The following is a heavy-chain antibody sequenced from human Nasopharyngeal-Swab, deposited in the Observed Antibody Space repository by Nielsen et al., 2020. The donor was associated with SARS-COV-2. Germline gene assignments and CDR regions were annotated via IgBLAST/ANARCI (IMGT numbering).Heavy chain of an antibody. CDR2: ISGSGGSI. V-gene: IGHV3-23*01. CDR3: ARDTLELLYYFDY. J-gene: IGHJ4*02. D-gene: IGHD1-26*01. Sequence: GESLKISCAASGFTFSSFAMSWVRQAPGKGLEWVSSISGSGGSIYYADSVKGRFTISRDNSKNTLYLQMSSLRAEDTAVYYCARDTLELLYYFDYWGQGTLVTVSS. CDR1: GFTFSSFA.